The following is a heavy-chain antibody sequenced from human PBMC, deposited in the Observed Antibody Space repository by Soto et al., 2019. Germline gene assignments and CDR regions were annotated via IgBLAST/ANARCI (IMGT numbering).Heavy chain of an antibody. CDR1: GFTFSSYS. J-gene: IGHJ4*02. V-gene: IGHV3-48*02. D-gene: IGHD3-3*01. CDR3: ARGGGYDFWSGYYTSFDY. Sequence: EVQLVESGGGLVQPGGSLRLSCAASGFTFSSYSMNWVRQAPGKGLEWVSYISSSSSTIYSADSVKGRFTISRDNAKNSLYLQMNSLRDEDTAVYYCARGGGYDFWSGYYTSFDYWGQGTLVTVSS. CDR2: ISSSSSTI.